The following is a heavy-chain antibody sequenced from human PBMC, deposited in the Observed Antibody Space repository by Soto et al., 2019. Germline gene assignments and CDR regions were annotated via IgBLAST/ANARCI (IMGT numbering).Heavy chain of an antibody. CDR2: INAGNGNT. CDR1: GYTFSTYG. D-gene: IGHD1-20*01. V-gene: IGHV1-3*01. Sequence: VASVKVSCKTSGYTFSTYGVTWVRQAPGQRLEWMGWINAGNGNTKYSQKFQGRVTITRDTSASTAYMELSSLRSEDTAVYYCARGITLPTPLDYWGQGTLVTVSS. CDR3: ARGITLPTPLDY. J-gene: IGHJ4*02.